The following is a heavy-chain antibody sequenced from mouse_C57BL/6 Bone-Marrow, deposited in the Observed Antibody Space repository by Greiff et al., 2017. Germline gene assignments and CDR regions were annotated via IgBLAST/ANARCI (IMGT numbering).Heavy chain of an antibody. CDR1: GYTFTSYW. CDR2: IYPGSGST. V-gene: IGHV1-55*01. J-gene: IGHJ4*01. CDR3: ARSPLWLRRGGYYYAMDY. D-gene: IGHD2-2*01. Sequence: QVQLQQPGAELVKPGASVKMSCKASGYTFTSYWITWVKQRPGQGLEWIGDIYPGSGSTNYNEKFKSKATLTVDTSSRTAYMQLSSLTSEDSAVYYCARSPLWLRRGGYYYAMDYWGQGTSVTVSS.